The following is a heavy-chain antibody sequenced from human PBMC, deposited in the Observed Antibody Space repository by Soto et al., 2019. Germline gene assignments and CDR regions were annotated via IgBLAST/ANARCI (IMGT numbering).Heavy chain of an antibody. CDR3: ARDTGNSFDY. Sequence: HVQLVQSGGELKKPGASVKVSCNTSGSTFNTYFITWVRQAPGQGFEWMGWISPHNGNTNYVEKLLGRVTITADTITETAYMELRNMIIDVTAVYYCARDTGNSFDYWGQGTPVTVSS. J-gene: IGHJ4*02. CDR1: GSTFNTYF. V-gene: IGHV1-18*01. CDR2: ISPHNGNT.